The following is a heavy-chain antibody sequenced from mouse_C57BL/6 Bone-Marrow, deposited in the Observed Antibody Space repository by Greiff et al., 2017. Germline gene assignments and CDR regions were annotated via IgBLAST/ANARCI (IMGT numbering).Heavy chain of an antibody. CDR1: GFTFSDYG. CDR3: ARDYGPLFDY. Sequence: EVKVVESGGGLVKPGGSLKLSCAASGFTFSDYGMHWVRQAPEKGLEWVAYISSGSSTISYADTVKGRFTISRDNAKNTLFLQMTSLRSEDTAMYYCARDYGPLFDYWGQGTTLTVSS. D-gene: IGHD1-1*01. V-gene: IGHV5-17*01. J-gene: IGHJ2*01. CDR2: ISSGSSTI.